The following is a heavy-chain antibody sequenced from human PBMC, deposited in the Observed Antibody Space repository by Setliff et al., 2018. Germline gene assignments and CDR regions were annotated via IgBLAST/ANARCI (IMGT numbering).Heavy chain of an antibody. CDR3: ARLRKAVDGINFPRYMDV. CDR1: GGSFSSYY. Sequence: SETLSLTCAVYGGSFSSYYWNWIRQPPGKGLEWIGEIHHSGSTKYNPSLKSRVTISVDTSKNQFSLRLNSVTAADTAVYYCARLRKAVDGINFPRYMDVWGKGTTVTVSS. D-gene: IGHD6-19*01. V-gene: IGHV4-34*01. J-gene: IGHJ6*04. CDR2: IHHSGST.